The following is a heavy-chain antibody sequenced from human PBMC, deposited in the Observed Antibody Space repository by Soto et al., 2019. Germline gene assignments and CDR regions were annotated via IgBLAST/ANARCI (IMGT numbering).Heavy chain of an antibody. CDR2: VTFDGSHQ. CDR1: GFSFSSHG. D-gene: IGHD4-4*01. Sequence: GGSLRLSCAASGFSFSSHGMHWVRQAPGKGLEWVAVVTFDGSHQYYADSVKGRFTISRDNSRNMVYLQMNSLREDDTAIYFCARSSTSDYRGPFDLWGQGIQVTVYS. J-gene: IGHJ5*02. CDR3: ARSSTSDYRGPFDL. V-gene: IGHV3-30*03.